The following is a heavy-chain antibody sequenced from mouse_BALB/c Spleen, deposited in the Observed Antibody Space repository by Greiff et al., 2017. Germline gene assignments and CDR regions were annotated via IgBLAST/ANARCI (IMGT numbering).Heavy chain of an antibody. CDR1: GFTFSSYT. J-gene: IGHJ4*01. CDR3: AKIYYYGSSDFFYAMDY. D-gene: IGHD1-1*01. Sequence: EVKLVESGGGLVKPGGSLKLSCAASGFTFSSYTMSWVRQTPEKRLEWVATISSGGGNTYYPDSVKGRFTISRDNAKNNLYLQMSSLRSEDTALYYCAKIYYYGSSDFFYAMDYWGQGTSVTVSS. CDR2: ISSGGGNT. V-gene: IGHV5-9*03.